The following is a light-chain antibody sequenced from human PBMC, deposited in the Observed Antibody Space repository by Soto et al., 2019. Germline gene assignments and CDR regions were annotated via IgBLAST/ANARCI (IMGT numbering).Light chain of an antibody. CDR2: GAS. V-gene: IGKV3-15*01. J-gene: IGKJ2*01. Sequence: EIVMTQSPATLSVSPGERATLSCRASQSLTSNLAWYQHKPGQAPRLLIYGASTRATGVPARFSGSVSGTEFTLTIRILHSEDFAVYFCQQYIDWPLYTFGQGTKLEIK. CDR1: QSLTSN. CDR3: QQYIDWPLYT.